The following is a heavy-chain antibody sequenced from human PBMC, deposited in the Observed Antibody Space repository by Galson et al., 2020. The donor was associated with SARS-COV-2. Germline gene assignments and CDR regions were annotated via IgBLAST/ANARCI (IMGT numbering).Heavy chain of an antibody. CDR3: ARAKEEYYYISGYYLLFDN. CDR2: IYSSGST. Sequence: ETSETLSLTCTVSGGSISSSGYYWGWIRQPPGKGLEWIGYIYSSGSTYYHPSLKSRVTISADTSRNQFSLRLSSVTAADTSVYYCARAKEEYYYISGYYLLFDNWGQGTLVTVSS. CDR1: GGSISSSGYY. D-gene: IGHD3-22*01. J-gene: IGHJ4*02. V-gene: IGHV4-39*01.